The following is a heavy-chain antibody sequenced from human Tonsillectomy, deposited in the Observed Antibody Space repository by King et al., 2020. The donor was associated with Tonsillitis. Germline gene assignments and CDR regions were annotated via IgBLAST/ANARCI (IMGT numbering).Heavy chain of an antibody. CDR3: ARETLAAVRHYYFDY. D-gene: IGHD6-13*01. CDR2: IWYDGSNK. CDR1: GFSFSNSG. Sequence: QLVQSGGGVVQPGRSLRLSCAASGFSFSNSGMHWVRQAPGKGLEWVAVIWYDGSNKYYADSVKGRFTISRDNSKNMLYLQMSSLRVEDTAVYYCARETLAAVRHYYFDYWGQGTLVTVSS. J-gene: IGHJ4*02. V-gene: IGHV3-33*01.